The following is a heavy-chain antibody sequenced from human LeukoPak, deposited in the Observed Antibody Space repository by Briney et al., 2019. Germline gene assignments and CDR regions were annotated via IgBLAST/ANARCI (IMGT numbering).Heavy chain of an antibody. CDR2: IYYSGST. CDR3: ARSGGYSRSWSL. V-gene: IGHV4-59*01. CDR1: GGSISTYY. Sequence: PSETLSLTCTVSGGSISTYYWNWIPQPPGKGLEWIGYIYYSGSTNYNPSLKSRVTISVDTSKSQFSLKLNSVTAADTAVYYCARSGGYSRSWSLWGQGTLVTVSS. D-gene: IGHD6-13*01. J-gene: IGHJ4*02.